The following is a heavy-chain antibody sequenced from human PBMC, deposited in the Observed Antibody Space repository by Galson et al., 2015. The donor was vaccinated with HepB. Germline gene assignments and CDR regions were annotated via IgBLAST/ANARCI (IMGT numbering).Heavy chain of an antibody. J-gene: IGHJ4*02. CDR3: ARDGEYCSGGSCYVRNDY. Sequence: SLRLSCAASGFTFSSYEMNWVRQAPGKGLEWVSYISSSGSTIYYADSVKGRFTISRDNAKNSLYLQMNSLRAEDTAVYYCARDGEYCSGGSCYVRNDYWGQGTLVTVSS. D-gene: IGHD2-15*01. V-gene: IGHV3-48*03. CDR1: GFTFSSYE. CDR2: ISSSGSTI.